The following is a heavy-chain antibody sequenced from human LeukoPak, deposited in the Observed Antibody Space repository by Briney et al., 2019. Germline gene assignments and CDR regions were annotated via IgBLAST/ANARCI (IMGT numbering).Heavy chain of an antibody. Sequence: ASVKVSCKASGYTFTSYGISWVRQAPGQGLKWMGWISAYNGNTNYAQKLQGRVTMTTDTSTSTAYMELRSLRSDDTAVYYCAREGRLQSKSGWFDPWGQGTLVTVSS. CDR2: ISAYNGNT. CDR3: AREGRLQSKSGWFDP. D-gene: IGHD5-24*01. J-gene: IGHJ5*02. CDR1: GYTFTSYG. V-gene: IGHV1-18*01.